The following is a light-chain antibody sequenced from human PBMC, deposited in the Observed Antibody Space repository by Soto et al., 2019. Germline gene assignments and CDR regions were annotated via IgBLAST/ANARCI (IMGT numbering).Light chain of an antibody. Sequence: DIQMTQSPSSLSASVGDRVTITCRANQSISTYLNWYQQKPGKAPKLLMSAASNLQSGVSSRFSGSGSGTDFTLTISSLQPEDFATYYCQQSYSTPTFGQETKVEIK. J-gene: IGKJ1*01. CDR2: AAS. CDR3: QQSYSTPT. CDR1: QSISTY. V-gene: IGKV1-39*01.